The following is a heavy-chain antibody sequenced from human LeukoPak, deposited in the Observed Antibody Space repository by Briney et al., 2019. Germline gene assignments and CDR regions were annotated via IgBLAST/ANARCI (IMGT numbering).Heavy chain of an antibody. J-gene: IGHJ3*02. V-gene: IGHV3-23*01. Sequence: GGSLRLSCAASGFTFSSYAMSWVRQAPGKGLEWVSAISGSGGSTYYADSVKGRFTISRDNSKNTLYLQMNSLRAEGTAVYYCAKPTTVTTVLDAFDIWGQGTMVTVSS. CDR3: AKPTTVTTVLDAFDI. D-gene: IGHD4-17*01. CDR1: GFTFSSYA. CDR2: ISGSGGST.